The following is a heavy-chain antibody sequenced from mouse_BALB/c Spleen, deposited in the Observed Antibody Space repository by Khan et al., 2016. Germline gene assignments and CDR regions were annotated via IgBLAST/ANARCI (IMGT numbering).Heavy chain of an antibody. CDR2: INPSNGDT. Sequence: QVQLQQSGAELVKPGASVKLSCKASGYTFTSYYMYWVKQRPGQGLEWIGEINPSNGDTNFNERFKSKATLTADKFSSTTYMQFSSLTSEDSAVYSCTRAGYDYPFAYWGQGTLVTVSA. V-gene: IGHV1S81*02. D-gene: IGHD2-4*01. CDR1: GYTFTSYY. J-gene: IGHJ3*01. CDR3: TRAGYDYPFAY.